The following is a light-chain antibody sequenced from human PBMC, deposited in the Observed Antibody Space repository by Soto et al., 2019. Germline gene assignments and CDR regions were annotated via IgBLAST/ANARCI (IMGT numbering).Light chain of an antibody. V-gene: IGLV2-14*01. J-gene: IGLJ2*01. Sequence: QSALTQPASVSGSPGQSITISCTGTSSDVGGYNYVSWYQQHPGKAPKLMIYEVSNRPSGVSNRFSGSKSGNMASLTISGLQAEDEADYYCSSYTRSSTKVVFGGGTKLTVL. CDR1: SSDVGGYNY. CDR2: EVS. CDR3: SSYTRSSTKVV.